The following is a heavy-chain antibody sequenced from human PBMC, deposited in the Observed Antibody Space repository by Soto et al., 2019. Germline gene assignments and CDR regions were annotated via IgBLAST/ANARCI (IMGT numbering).Heavy chain of an antibody. V-gene: IGHV4-34*01. CDR1: GGSVSDYY. J-gene: IGHJ4*02. D-gene: IGHD4-17*01. Sequence: SETLSLTCAVYGGSVSDYYWGWIRQPPGKGLEWIGEVNHSGSTNYNPSLKSRVTISVVTSKNQFSLKLSSVTAADTAVYYCARRVTVTYYFDFWAQGTLVTVPQ. CDR2: VNHSGST. CDR3: ARRVTVTYYFDF.